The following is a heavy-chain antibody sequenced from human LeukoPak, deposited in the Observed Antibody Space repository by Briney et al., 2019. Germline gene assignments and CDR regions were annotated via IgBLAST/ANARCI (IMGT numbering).Heavy chain of an antibody. Sequence: QAGGSLRLSCAASGFTFSSYWMSWVRQAPGKGLEWVSYISDRSNTTYYADSVKGRFTIFRDNAKNSLYLQMNRLRVEDTAVYYCARLEWALAIEPAAMGKKEIKYYYYMDVWGRGTTVTVSS. CDR2: ISDRSNTT. J-gene: IGHJ6*03. CDR3: ARLEWALAIEPAAMGKKEIKYYYYMDV. CDR1: GFTFSSYW. D-gene: IGHD2-2*01. V-gene: IGHV3-48*01.